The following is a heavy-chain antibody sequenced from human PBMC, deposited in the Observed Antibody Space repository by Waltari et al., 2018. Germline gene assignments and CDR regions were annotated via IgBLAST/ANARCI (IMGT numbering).Heavy chain of an antibody. D-gene: IGHD2-2*01. Sequence: EVQLLESGGGLVQPGGSLRLSCAASGFTFSSYAMSWVRQAPGKGLEWVSAISGRGGSTYYADSVKCRFTISRDNSKNTLYLQMNSLRAEDTAVYYCAKAGCSSTSCYWDYWGQGTLVTVSS. V-gene: IGHV3-23*01. CDR3: AKAGCSSTSCYWDY. J-gene: IGHJ4*02. CDR2: ISGRGGST. CDR1: GFTFSSYA.